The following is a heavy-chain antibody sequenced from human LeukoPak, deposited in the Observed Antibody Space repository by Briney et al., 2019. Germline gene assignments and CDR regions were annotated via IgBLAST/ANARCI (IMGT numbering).Heavy chain of an antibody. J-gene: IGHJ3*02. V-gene: IGHV4-59*13. CDR3: AQGRGASGAFDI. D-gene: IGHD3-10*01. CDR2: IYYNGST. Sequence: PSEPLSLPCSVSGGLLCLCYWSWPREPPGKALEWIGYIYYNGSTNYNPCLKCPVTKSIDTSKNQFSLKLSAVTAADSAVYYCAQGRGASGAFDIWGQGTMVTVSS. CDR1: GGLLCLCY.